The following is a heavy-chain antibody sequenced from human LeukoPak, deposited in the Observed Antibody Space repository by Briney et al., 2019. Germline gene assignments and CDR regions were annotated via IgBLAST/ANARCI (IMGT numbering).Heavy chain of an antibody. D-gene: IGHD2-8*02. Sequence: GGSLRLSCAASGFTFGSYDMSWVRQAPGKGLEWVSSISGSSGHTFYADSVKGRFTIAKDNTKNTLSLQMNSLRAEDTAIYYCATYRQVLLPFESWGQGTLVTVSS. J-gene: IGHJ4*02. V-gene: IGHV3-23*01. CDR3: ATYRQVLLPFES. CDR2: ISGSSGHT. CDR1: GFTFGSYD.